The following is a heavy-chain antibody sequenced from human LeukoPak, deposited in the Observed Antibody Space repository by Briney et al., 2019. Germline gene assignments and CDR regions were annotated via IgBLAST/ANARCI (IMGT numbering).Heavy chain of an antibody. Sequence: GASVKVSCKASGYTFTSYYIHWVRQAPGQGLEWMGIINPSGGSTSYAQKFQGRVTMTRDMSTSTVYMELSSLRSEDMALYYCAKDTSSGYDFPFAFFDYWGQGTLVTVSS. CDR2: INPSGGST. V-gene: IGHV1-46*01. J-gene: IGHJ4*02. D-gene: IGHD5-12*01. CDR3: AKDTSSGYDFPFAFFDY. CDR1: GYTFTSYY.